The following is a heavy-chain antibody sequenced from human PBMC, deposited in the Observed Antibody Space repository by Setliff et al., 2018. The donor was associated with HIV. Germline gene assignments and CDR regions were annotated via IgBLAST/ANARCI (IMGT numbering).Heavy chain of an antibody. CDR2: ISWDGGNT. J-gene: IGHJ4*02. Sequence: PGGSLRLSCAASGFTFDDYTMHWVRQAPGKGLEWVSIISWDGGNTYYADSVKGRFTISRDNSKNSLYLQMNSLRTEDTAFYYCTKDRQSFDYFDYWGQGTLVTVSS. V-gene: IGHV3-43*01. CDR1: GFTFDDYT. CDR3: TKDRQSFDYFDY. D-gene: IGHD3-3*01.